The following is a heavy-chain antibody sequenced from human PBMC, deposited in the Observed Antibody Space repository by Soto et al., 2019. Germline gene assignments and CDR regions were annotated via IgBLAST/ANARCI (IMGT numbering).Heavy chain of an antibody. V-gene: IGHV3-33*01. CDR1: GFTFSSYG. D-gene: IGHD2-2*01. Sequence: GESLKISCAASGFTFSSYGMHWVRQAPGKGLEWVAVIWYDGSNKYYADSVKGRFTISRDNSKNTLYLQMNSLRAEDTAVYYCARDGGSCSSTSCYEPGSPYYYYGMDVWGQGTTVTVSS. J-gene: IGHJ6*02. CDR2: IWYDGSNK. CDR3: ARDGGSCSSTSCYEPGSPYYYYGMDV.